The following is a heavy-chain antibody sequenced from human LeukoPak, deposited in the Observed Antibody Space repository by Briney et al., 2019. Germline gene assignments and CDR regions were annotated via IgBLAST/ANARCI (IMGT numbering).Heavy chain of an antibody. CDR2: MNPNSGNT. D-gene: IGHD4-23*01. CDR3: ARSVWNGRNDWFDP. CDR1: GYTFTGYY. J-gene: IGHJ5*02. V-gene: IGHV1-8*03. Sequence: GASVKVSCKASGYTFTGYYMHWVRQATGQGLEWMGWMNPNSGNTGYAQKFQGRVTITTDESTSTAYMELSSLRSEDTAVYYCARSVWNGRNDWFDPWGQGTLVTVSS.